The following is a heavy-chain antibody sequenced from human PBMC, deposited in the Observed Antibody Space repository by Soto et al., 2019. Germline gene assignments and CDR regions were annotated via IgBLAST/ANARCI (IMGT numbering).Heavy chain of an antibody. Sequence: SETLSLTCTVSGGSVSSGSYYWSWIRQPPGKGLEWIGYIYYSGSTNYNPFLKSRVTISVDTSKNQFSLKLSSVTAADTAVYYCARLIAAAGNLFWGEYYFDYWGQGTLVTVSS. V-gene: IGHV4-61*01. CDR1: GGSVSSGSYY. D-gene: IGHD6-13*01. CDR2: IYYSGST. CDR3: ARLIAAAGNLFWGEYYFDY. J-gene: IGHJ4*02.